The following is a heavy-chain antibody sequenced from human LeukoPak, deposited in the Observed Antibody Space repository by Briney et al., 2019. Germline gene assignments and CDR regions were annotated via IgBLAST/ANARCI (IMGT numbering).Heavy chain of an antibody. D-gene: IGHD3-22*01. V-gene: IGHV3-30*02. Sequence: PGGSLRLSCAASGFTFSSYGIHWVRQAPGKGLEWVAFIRYDGSNKYYADSVKGRFTISRDNSKNTLYLQMNSLRAEDTAVYYCALTPAADYYDSSGYKSNFFDYWGQGTLVTVSS. CDR3: ALTPAADYYDSSGYKSNFFDY. CDR2: IRYDGSNK. J-gene: IGHJ4*02. CDR1: GFTFSSYG.